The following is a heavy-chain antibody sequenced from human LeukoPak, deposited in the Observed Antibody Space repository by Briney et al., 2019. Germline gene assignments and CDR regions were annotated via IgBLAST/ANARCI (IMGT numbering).Heavy chain of an antibody. J-gene: IGHJ4*02. CDR1: GGSISSYY. Sequence: SETLSLTCTASGGSISSYYWSWIRQPPGKGLEWIGYIYTSGSTNYNPSLKSRVTISVDTSKNQFSLKLSSVTAADTAVYYCARHVLAPNPYSSSWYFDYWGQGTLVTVSS. CDR2: IYTSGST. CDR3: ARHVLAPNPYSSSWYFDY. V-gene: IGHV4-4*09. D-gene: IGHD6-13*01.